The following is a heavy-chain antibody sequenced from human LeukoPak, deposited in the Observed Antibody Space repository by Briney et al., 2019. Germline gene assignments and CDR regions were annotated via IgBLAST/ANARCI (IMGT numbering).Heavy chain of an antibody. J-gene: IGHJ4*02. D-gene: IGHD2-15*01. CDR1: GFTFSSYA. CDR3: AREISLPLDY. CDR2: ISYDGSNK. Sequence: QSGGSLRLSCAASGFTFSSYAMHWVRQAPGKGLEWVAVISYDGSNKYYADSVKGRFTISRDNSKNTLYLQMNSLRAEDTAVYYCAREISLPLDYWGQGTLVTVSS. V-gene: IGHV3-30-3*01.